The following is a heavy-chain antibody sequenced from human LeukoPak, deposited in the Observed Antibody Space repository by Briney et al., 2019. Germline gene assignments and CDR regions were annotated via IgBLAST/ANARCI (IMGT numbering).Heavy chain of an antibody. CDR2: IYTSGST. J-gene: IGHJ5*02. CDR1: GVSISSGSYY. V-gene: IGHV4-61*02. Sequence: SETLSLTCTVSGVSISSGSYYWSWIRQPAGKGLEWIGRIYTSGSTNYNPSLKSRVTISVDTSKNQFSLKLSSVTAADTAVYYCARSPLIPAAGWFDPWGQGTLVTVSS. CDR3: ARSPLIPAAGWFDP. D-gene: IGHD2-2*01.